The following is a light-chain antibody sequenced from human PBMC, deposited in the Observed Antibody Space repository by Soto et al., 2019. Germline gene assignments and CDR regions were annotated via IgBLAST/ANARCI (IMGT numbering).Light chain of an antibody. CDR1: QSISNW. CDR3: QQYSTYPWT. CDR2: DAS. J-gene: IGKJ1*01. Sequence: DIQMTQSPSTLSASIGDRVTITCRASQSISNWLAWYQQKPGKAPNVLIYDASSLESGVPSRFRGSGSGTEFTLTISSLQPDDFATYYCQQYSTYPWTFGQGTKVEIK. V-gene: IGKV1-5*01.